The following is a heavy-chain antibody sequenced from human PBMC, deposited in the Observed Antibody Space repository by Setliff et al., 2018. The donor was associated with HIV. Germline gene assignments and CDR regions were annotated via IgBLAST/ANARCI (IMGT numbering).Heavy chain of an antibody. CDR1: GFTFSSYG. V-gene: IGHV3-30*02. Sequence: GFTFSSYGMHWVRQAPGKGLEWVAFIRYDGSNKYYADSVKGRFTISRDNSKNTLYLQMNSLRAEDTAVYYCAKDSQKGGSSGYYFYFDYWGQGTLVTVSS. D-gene: IGHD3-22*01. CDR3: AKDSQKGGSSGYYFYFDY. CDR2: IRYDGSNK. J-gene: IGHJ4*02.